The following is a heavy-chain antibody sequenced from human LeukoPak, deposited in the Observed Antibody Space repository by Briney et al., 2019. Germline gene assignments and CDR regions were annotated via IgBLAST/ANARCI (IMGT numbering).Heavy chain of an antibody. CDR1: GGSFSGYY. Sequence: SETLSLTCAVYGGSFSGYYWSWIRQPPGKGLERIGEINHSGSTNYNPPLKSRVTISVDTSKNQFSLKLSSVTAADTAVYYCARSTDTAMGESWGQGTLVTVPS. V-gene: IGHV4-34*01. CDR2: INHSGST. CDR3: ARSTDTAMGES. D-gene: IGHD5-18*01. J-gene: IGHJ4*02.